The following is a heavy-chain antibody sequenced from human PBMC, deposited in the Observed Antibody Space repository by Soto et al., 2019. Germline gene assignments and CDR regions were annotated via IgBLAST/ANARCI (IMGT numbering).Heavy chain of an antibody. V-gene: IGHV3-13*04. J-gene: IGHJ6*02. CDR3: ARQGKXLSGXXXYYYAMDV. CDR2: IGTAGDS. D-gene: IGHD3-10*01. Sequence: EVQLLESGGGLVQPGGSLRLSCAASGFSFSIYDMHWVRQTTGXGLEXXSSIGTAGDSYYPDSVKGRFTISRENAKNSLYLQMNGLRVGDTAVYYCARQGKXLSGXXXYYYAMDVWGQGTTVTVSS. CDR1: GFSFSIYD.